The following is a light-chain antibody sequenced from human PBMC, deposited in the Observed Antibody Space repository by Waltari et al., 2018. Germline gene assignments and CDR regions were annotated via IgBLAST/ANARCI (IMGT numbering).Light chain of an antibody. CDR1: SGSVSTTYY. Sequence: QTVVTQEPSLSVSPGGTVTLTCGLSSGSVSTTYYPSWYQQAPGQAPRTLIFDTNTRSTGVPDRFSGSILDNKAALTITGAQADDESDDYGVLSMGSGIWVFGGGTKLTVL. V-gene: IGLV8-61*01. J-gene: IGLJ3*02. CDR2: DTN. CDR3: VLSMGSGIWV.